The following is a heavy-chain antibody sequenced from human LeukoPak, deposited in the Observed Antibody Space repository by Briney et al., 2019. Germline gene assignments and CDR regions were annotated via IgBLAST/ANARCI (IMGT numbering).Heavy chain of an antibody. D-gene: IGHD2-2*01. Sequence: PGGSLRLSCAASGFTVSSNYMSWVRQAPGKGLEWVSVIYSGGSTYYADSVKGRFTISRDNAKNSLYLQMNSLRAEDTAVYYCAGSSTSCFQCPFDYWGQGTLVTVSS. J-gene: IGHJ4*02. CDR3: AGSSTSCFQCPFDY. CDR1: GFTVSSNY. CDR2: IYSGGST. V-gene: IGHV3-66*01.